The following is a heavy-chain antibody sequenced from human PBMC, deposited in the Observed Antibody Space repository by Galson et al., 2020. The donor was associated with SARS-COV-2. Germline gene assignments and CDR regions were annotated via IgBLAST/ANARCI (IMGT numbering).Heavy chain of an antibody. Sequence: ETSETLSLTCTVSGDSISSDYWSWIRQPPGKGLEWIGYIYNIGSSNYNPSLKGRVTISADTSKNQISLQLASVTAADTAVYYCARLPGHSDYWGQGTLVTVSS. J-gene: IGHJ4*02. CDR1: GDSISSDY. CDR3: ARLPGHSDY. CDR2: IYNIGSS. V-gene: IGHV4-4*09.